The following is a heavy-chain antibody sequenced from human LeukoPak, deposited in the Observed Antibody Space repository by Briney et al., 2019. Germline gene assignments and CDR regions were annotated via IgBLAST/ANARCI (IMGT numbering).Heavy chain of an antibody. CDR1: GFTFSSYG. V-gene: IGHV3-48*01. D-gene: IGHD4-17*01. CDR2: ISSSSSTI. J-gene: IGHJ4*02. Sequence: GGSLRLSCVASGFTFSSYGMNWVRQAPGKGLEWVSYISSSSSTIYYADSVKGRFTISRDNAKNSLYLQMNSLRAEDTAVYYCARDMTDYGDYFFDYWGQGTLVTVSS. CDR3: ARDMTDYGDYFFDY.